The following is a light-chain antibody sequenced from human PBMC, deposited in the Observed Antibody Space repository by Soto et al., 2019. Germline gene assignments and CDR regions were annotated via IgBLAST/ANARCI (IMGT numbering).Light chain of an antibody. CDR1: TSDVGSYNL. J-gene: IGLJ2*01. CDR2: EGS. CDR3: CSFARRSTLV. Sequence: QSALTQPASVSGSPGQSITITCSGTTSDVGSYNLVSWYQQHPGKVPKLIIYEGSKRPSGVSNRFSGSKSGNTASLTISGLQAEDEADYYCCSFARRSTLVFGGGTKVTVL. V-gene: IGLV2-23*01.